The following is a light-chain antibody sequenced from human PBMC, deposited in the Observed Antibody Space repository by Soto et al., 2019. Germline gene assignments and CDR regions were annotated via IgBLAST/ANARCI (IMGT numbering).Light chain of an antibody. V-gene: IGKV1-5*03. CDR3: QQYNTYPLT. CDR1: QSISTW. Sequence: DIQMTQSPSTLSASVGDRVTITCRASQSISTWLAWYQQKPGKAPNLLLYKASNLEVGVPSRFSGSGSGTEFNITLSSLQPDDFATYYCQQYNTYPLTFGGGTTVEIK. J-gene: IGKJ4*01. CDR2: KAS.